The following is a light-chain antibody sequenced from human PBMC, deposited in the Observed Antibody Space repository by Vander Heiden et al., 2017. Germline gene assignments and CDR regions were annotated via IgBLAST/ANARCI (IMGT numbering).Light chain of an antibody. CDR2: AAS. CDR3: QQRNSYPRT. Sequence: DLQLTLSPSFLSASVGDRVTISCRASQSISSHLVWYQQKPGKAPKLLLYAASTLQSGVPSRFSGSGFGTDFTFTISSLQPEDFASYYCQQRNSYPRTFGGGTKVEIK. CDR1: QSISSH. J-gene: IGKJ4*01. V-gene: IGKV1-9*01.